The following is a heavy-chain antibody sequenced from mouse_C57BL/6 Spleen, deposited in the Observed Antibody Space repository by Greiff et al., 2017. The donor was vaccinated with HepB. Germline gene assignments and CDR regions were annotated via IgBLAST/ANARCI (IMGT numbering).Heavy chain of an antibody. CDR2: ISYSGST. Sequence: EVQLQQSGPGMVKPSQSLSLTCTVTGYSITSGYDWHWIRHFPGNKLEWMGYISYSGSTNYNPSLKSRISITHDTSKNHFFLKLNSVTTEDTATYYCARDGNYYGSRIPFAYWGQGTLVTVSA. CDR1: GYSITSGYD. J-gene: IGHJ3*01. V-gene: IGHV3-1*01. CDR3: ARDGNYYGSRIPFAY. D-gene: IGHD1-1*01.